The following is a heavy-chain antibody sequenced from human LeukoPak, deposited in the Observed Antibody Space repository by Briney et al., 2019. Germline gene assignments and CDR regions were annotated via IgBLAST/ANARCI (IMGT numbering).Heavy chain of an antibody. D-gene: IGHD2-2*01. Sequence: GGSLRLSCAASGFTFSSQAMSWVRQAPGEGLEWVSAISGSGDYTYYIDSVKGLFTISRDNSKNTLSLQMNSLRAEDTALYYCAKGSEYCSRTTCYPIDYWGQGILVTVSS. CDR3: AKGSEYCSRTTCYPIDY. V-gene: IGHV3-23*01. J-gene: IGHJ4*02. CDR2: ISGSGDYT. CDR1: GFTFSSQA.